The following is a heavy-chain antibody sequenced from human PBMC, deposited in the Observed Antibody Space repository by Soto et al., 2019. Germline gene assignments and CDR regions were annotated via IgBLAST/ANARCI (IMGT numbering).Heavy chain of an antibody. CDR2: IYSGGST. Sequence: GGSLRLSCAASWFTVSSNYMSWVRQAPGKGLEWVSVIYSGGSTYYADSVKGRFTISRDNSKNTLYLQMNSLRAEDTAVYYCARVPPRSAAIPVFFDYWGQGTLVTVSS. CDR1: WFTVSSNY. CDR3: ARVPPRSAAIPVFFDY. J-gene: IGHJ4*02. V-gene: IGHV3-53*01. D-gene: IGHD2-21*02.